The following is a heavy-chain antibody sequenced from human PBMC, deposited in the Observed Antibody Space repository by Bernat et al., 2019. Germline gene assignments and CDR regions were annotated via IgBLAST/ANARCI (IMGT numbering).Heavy chain of an antibody. V-gene: IGHV3-23*04. CDR2: ISGSGGST. CDR1: GFTFSSYA. CDR3: AKTHLGYSSSWYQYHFDH. Sequence: VQLVESGGGLVQPGGSLRLSCAASGFTFSSYAMNWVRQAPGKGLEWVSAISGSGGSTYYADSVKGRFTISRDNSKNTLYLQVNSLGAEDTAIYYCAKTHLGYSSSWYQYHFDHWGQGTLVTVSS. J-gene: IGHJ4*02. D-gene: IGHD6-13*01.